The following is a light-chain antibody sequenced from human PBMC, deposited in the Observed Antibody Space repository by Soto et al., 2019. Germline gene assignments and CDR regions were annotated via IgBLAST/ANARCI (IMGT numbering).Light chain of an antibody. J-gene: IGKJ5*01. CDR3: QQNYNTPIT. V-gene: IGKV1-39*01. CDR2: AAD. Sequence: DIQMTHSPSSLSASVVETVTITCLASQSITNYLTWFQQKPGKAPSLLIFAADNLQDGVPSRFSGSGSGTDFTLTISSLQPKDYATYYCQQNYNTPITFGQGTRLEIK. CDR1: QSITNY.